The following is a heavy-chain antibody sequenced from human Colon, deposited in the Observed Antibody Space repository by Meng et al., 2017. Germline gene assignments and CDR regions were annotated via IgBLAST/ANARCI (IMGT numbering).Heavy chain of an antibody. Sequence: GGSLRLSCAASGFTFSDAWMSWVRQAPGKGLEWVARSKNKADYGGIDYAAPVEGRFTISRDDSKSTLFLQMNSLKTEDTAVYYCATVPSRLYYFGPAAFDIWGQGTMVTVSS. D-gene: IGHD3-10*01. J-gene: IGHJ3*02. CDR3: ATVPSRLYYFGPAAFDI. CDR1: GFTFSDAW. V-gene: IGHV3-15*01. CDR2: SKNKADYGGI.